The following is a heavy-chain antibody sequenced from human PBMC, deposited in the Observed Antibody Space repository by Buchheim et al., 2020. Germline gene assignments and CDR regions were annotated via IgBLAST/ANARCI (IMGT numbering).Heavy chain of an antibody. CDR3: AKDKYSSSWYFDY. Sequence: QVQLVESGGGVVQPGRSLRLSCAASGFTFSSYGMHWVRQAPGKGLEWVAVISYDGSNKYYADSVKGRFTISRDNYKHTLSVQMNSLRAEDTAVYYCAKDKYSSSWYFDYWGQGTL. CDR1: GFTFSSYG. V-gene: IGHV3-30*18. J-gene: IGHJ4*02. D-gene: IGHD6-13*01. CDR2: ISYDGSNK.